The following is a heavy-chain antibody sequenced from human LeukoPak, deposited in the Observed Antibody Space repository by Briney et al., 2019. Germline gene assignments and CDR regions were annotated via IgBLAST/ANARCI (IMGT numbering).Heavy chain of an antibody. D-gene: IGHD6-6*01. CDR1: GYTVTSYY. CDR3: ARTAGRTFDY. CDR2: LNPSGGSS. J-gene: IGHJ4*02. V-gene: IGHV1-46*01. Sequence: ASVKVSCKASGYTVTSYYMHWVRQAPGQGLEWMGILNPSGGSSSYAQKFQGRATLTRATSTSTVYMELSSLRSEDTAVYYCARTAGRTFDYWGQGTLVTVSS.